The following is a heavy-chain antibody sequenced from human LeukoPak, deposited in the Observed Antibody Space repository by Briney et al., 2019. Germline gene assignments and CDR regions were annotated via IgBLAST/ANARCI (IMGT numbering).Heavy chain of an antibody. Sequence: GGSLRLSCAASGFTFDDYDMSWVRQVPGKGLEWVCGLNWNGVSTGYADSVKGRFTISRDNAKNFLYLQMNSLRAEDTAVYYCAKSIGPRGYVWGSYRSDYSFDVFDIWGQGKMVTVPS. CDR3: AKSIGPRGYVWGSYRSDYSFDVFDI. CDR1: GFTFDDYD. D-gene: IGHD3-16*02. J-gene: IGHJ3*02. V-gene: IGHV3-20*04. CDR2: LNWNGVST.